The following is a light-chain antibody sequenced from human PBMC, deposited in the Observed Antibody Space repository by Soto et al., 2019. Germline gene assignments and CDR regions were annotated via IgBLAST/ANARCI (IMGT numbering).Light chain of an antibody. CDR2: EVS. J-gene: IGLJ3*02. V-gene: IGLV2-14*01. Sequence: QSVLTQPASVSGSLGQSITISCTGASSDVGGYNYVSWYQQHPGKAPKVMIYEVSNRPSGVSNRFSGSKSGNTASLTISGLQAEDEGDYYCSSYTITSTLVFGGGTKLTVL. CDR3: SSYTITSTLV. CDR1: SSDVGGYNY.